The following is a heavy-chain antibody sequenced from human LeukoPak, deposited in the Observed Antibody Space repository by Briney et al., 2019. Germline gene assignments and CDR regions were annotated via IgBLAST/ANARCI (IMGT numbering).Heavy chain of an antibody. D-gene: IGHD1-26*01. Sequence: GGSLRLSCAPSGFTFSSYSMNWVRQAPGKGLQWVSYISSSSSTIYYADSVKGRFTISRDNAKNSLYLQMNSLRAEDTAVYYCATQIVGALDYWGQGTLVTVSS. CDR1: GFTFSSYS. V-gene: IGHV3-48*01. CDR3: ATQIVGALDY. J-gene: IGHJ4*02. CDR2: ISSSSSTI.